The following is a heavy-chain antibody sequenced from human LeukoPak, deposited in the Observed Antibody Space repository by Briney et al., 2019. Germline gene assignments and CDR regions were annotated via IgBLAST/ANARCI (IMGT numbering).Heavy chain of an antibody. D-gene: IGHD5-12*01. CDR1: GGSISSYY. CDR3: ARGRGYSGYVYEY. Sequence: SETLSLTCTVSGGSISSYYWSWIRQPPGKGLEWIGYIYYNESTNYNPSLKSRVTISIDTSKNQFSLRLSSVTAADTAVYYCARGRGYSGYVYEYWGPGTLVTVSS. V-gene: IGHV4-59*01. CDR2: IYYNEST. J-gene: IGHJ4*02.